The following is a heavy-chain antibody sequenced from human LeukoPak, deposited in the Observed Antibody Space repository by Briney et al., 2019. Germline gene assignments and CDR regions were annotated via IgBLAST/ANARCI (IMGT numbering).Heavy chain of an antibody. D-gene: IGHD1-26*01. Sequence: SGTLSLTCTVSGGSISSYYWSWIRQPPGKGLEWIGYIYYSGSTNYNPSLKSRVTISVDTSKNQFSLKLSFVTAADTAVYYCARDSELGTYWGQGTLVTVSS. V-gene: IGHV4-59*12. J-gene: IGHJ4*02. CDR1: GGSISSYY. CDR2: IYYSGST. CDR3: ARDSELGTY.